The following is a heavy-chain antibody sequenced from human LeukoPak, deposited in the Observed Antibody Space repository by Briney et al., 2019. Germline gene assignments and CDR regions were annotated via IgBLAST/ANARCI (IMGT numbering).Heavy chain of an antibody. D-gene: IGHD2-8*01. CDR2: ISSTSNTI. Sequence: GGSLRLSCAASGFSLSTYSMNWVRQAPGKGLEWVSYISSTSNTIYYADSVKGRFTISRDNAKNSLSLQMNSLRAEDTAVYYCARGENGALDIWGQGTMVTVSS. CDR1: GFSLSTYS. CDR3: ARGENGALDI. J-gene: IGHJ3*02. V-gene: IGHV3-48*04.